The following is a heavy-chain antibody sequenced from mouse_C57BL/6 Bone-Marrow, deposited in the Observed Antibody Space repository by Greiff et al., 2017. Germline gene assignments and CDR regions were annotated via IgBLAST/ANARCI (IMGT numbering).Heavy chain of an antibody. J-gene: IGHJ2*01. V-gene: IGHV2-2*01. Sequence: VQLQESGPGLVQPSQSLSITCTVSGFSLTSYGVHWVRQSPGKGLEWLGVIWSGGSTDYNAAFIYRLSISKDNSKSQFFFKMNSLQADDTAIYYCARSTMVTTYYFDYWGQGTTLTVSS. CDR2: IWSGGST. D-gene: IGHD2-1*01. CDR1: GFSLTSYG. CDR3: ARSTMVTTYYFDY.